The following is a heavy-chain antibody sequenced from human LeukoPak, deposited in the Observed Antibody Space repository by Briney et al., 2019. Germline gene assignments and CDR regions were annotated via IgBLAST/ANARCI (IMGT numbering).Heavy chain of an antibody. CDR2: IYYSGST. V-gene: IGHV4-39*01. D-gene: IGHD4-11*01. Sequence: SETLSLTCTVSGGSISSSSYYWGWIRQPPGKGLEWIGSIYYSGSTYYNPSLKSRVTISVDTSKNQFSLKLSSVTAADTAVYYCATTYQYSNYGWVGYWGQGSLVSDPS. CDR1: GGSISSSSYY. J-gene: IGHJ4*02. CDR3: ATTYQYSNYGWVGY.